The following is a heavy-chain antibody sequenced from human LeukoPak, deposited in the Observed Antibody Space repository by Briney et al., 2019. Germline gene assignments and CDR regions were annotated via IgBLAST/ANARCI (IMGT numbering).Heavy chain of an antibody. CDR1: GFTFSSYG. V-gene: IGHV3-33*01. D-gene: IGHD2-8*01. CDR2: IWYDGSIK. Sequence: GRSLRLSCAASGFTFSSYGMHWVRQAPGKGLEWVAVIWYDGSIKYYGDSVKGRFTIPRDNPKNTLYLQMNSLRAEDTAVYYCARDRCTNGVCYYDYWGQGTLVTVSS. CDR3: ARDRCTNGVCYYDY. J-gene: IGHJ4*02.